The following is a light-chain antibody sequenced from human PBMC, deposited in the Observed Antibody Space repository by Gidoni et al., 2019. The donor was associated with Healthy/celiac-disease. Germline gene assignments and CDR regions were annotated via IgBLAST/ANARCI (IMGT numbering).Light chain of an antibody. V-gene: IGKV2-28*01. CDR1: QSLLHSNGYNY. CDR2: LGS. CDR3: MQALQTPNT. Sequence: DIVMTQSPLSLPVTPGEPASISCRSSQSLLHSNGYNYLDWYLQKPGQSPHLLIYLGSNRASGVPDRCSGSVSGTDFTLKISRVEAEDVGVYYCMQALQTPNTFGQGTKLEIK. J-gene: IGKJ2*01.